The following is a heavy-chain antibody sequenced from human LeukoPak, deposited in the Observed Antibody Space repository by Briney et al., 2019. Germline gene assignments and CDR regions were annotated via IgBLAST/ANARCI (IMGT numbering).Heavy chain of an antibody. Sequence: PGGSLRLSCAASGFTFDVYAMHWVRQAPGKGLEWVSGISWNSGSIGYADSVKGRFTISRDNAKNSLYLQMNSLRAEDMALYYCAKDVQSSGYYGITYGGHGTLVTASA. CDR3: AKDVQSSGYYGITY. CDR1: GFTFDVYA. V-gene: IGHV3-9*03. J-gene: IGHJ4*01. CDR2: ISWNSGSI. D-gene: IGHD3-22*01.